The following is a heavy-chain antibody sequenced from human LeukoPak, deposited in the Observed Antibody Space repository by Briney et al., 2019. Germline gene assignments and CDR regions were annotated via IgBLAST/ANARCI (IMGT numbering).Heavy chain of an antibody. J-gene: IGHJ4*02. Sequence: GASVKVSCKASGYTFTGYYMHWVRQAPGQGLEWMGWINPNSGGTNYAQKFQGRATMTRDTSISTAYMELSRLRSDDKAVYYCARDHYRSGSYYPTSDYWGQGTLVTVSS. V-gene: IGHV1-2*02. D-gene: IGHD1-26*01. CDR1: GYTFTGYY. CDR3: ARDHYRSGSYYPTSDY. CDR2: INPNSGGT.